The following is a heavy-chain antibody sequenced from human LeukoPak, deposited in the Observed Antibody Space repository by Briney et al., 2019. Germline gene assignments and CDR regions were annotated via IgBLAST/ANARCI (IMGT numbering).Heavy chain of an antibody. CDR2: IWYDGSNK. D-gene: IGHD2-8*01. CDR3: GRGGNGIDI. CDR1: GFTFSSYG. V-gene: IGHV3-33*01. J-gene: IGHJ3*02. Sequence: PGGSLRLSCAASGFTFSSYGMHWVRQAPGKGLEWVAVIWYDGSNKYYADSVKGRFTISRDNSKNTLYLQMNSLRAEDTAVYFCGRGGNGIDIWGQGTTVIVSS.